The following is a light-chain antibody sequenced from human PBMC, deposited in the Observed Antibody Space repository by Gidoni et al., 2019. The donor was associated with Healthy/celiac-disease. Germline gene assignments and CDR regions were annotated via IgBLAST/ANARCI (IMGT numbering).Light chain of an antibody. CDR2: KAS. CDR3: QQSYSYPYT. J-gene: IGKJ2*01. V-gene: IGKV1-5*03. Sequence: DIQMTQPPSTLSASVGDRVTITCRASQSISSCLTWYQQKPGKAPKLLIYKASSLESGVPSRFSGSGSGTEFTLTISSLQPEDFATYYCQQSYSYPYTFGQGTKLEIK. CDR1: QSISSC.